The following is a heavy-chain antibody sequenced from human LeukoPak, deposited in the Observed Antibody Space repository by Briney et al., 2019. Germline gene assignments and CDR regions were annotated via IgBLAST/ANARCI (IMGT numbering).Heavy chain of an antibody. CDR2: ISYDGSNK. V-gene: IGHV3-30*03. J-gene: IGHJ4*02. CDR1: GFTFSNYG. CDR3: AREIYRGDSGYDY. Sequence: PGRSLRLSCAASGFTFSNYGMHWVRQAPGKGLEWVAVISYDGSNKYYVDSVKGRFTISRDNSKSTLYLQMNSLRAEDTAVYYCAREIYRGDSGYDYWGQGTLVTVSS. D-gene: IGHD5-12*01.